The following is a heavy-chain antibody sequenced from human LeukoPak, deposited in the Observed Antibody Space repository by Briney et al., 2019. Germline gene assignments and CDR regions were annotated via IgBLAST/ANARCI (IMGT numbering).Heavy chain of an antibody. V-gene: IGHV3-21*01. D-gene: IGHD3-10*01. CDR2: ISGSSSYI. J-gene: IGHJ5*02. CDR1: GFTFSSYS. CDR3: ARDHYYYDSGRGFDP. Sequence: QAGGSLRLSCAASGFTFSSYSVNWVRQAPGKGLEWVSSISGSSSYIDYADSVKGRFTISRDNAKNSLYLQMSNLSSQDTAVSYFARDHYYYDSGRGFDPWGQGTLVTVSS.